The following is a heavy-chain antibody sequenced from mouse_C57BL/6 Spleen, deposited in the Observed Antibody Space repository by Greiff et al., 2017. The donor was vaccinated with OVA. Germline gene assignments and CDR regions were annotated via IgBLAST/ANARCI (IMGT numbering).Heavy chain of an antibody. CDR1: GYTFTSYW. D-gene: IGHD2-5*01. V-gene: IGHV1-61*01. CDR2: IYPSDSET. Sequence: QVQLQQPGAELVRPGSSVKLSCKASGYTFTSYWMDWVKQRPGQGLEWIGNIYPSDSETHYNQKFKDKATLTVDKSSSTAYMQLSSLTSDDSAVYYCARRGVYSNYWFAYWGQGTLVTVSA. CDR3: ARRGVYSNYWFAY. J-gene: IGHJ3*01.